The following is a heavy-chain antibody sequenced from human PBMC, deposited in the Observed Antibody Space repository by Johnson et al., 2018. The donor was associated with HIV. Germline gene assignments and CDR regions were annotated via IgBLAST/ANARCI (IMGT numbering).Heavy chain of an antibody. V-gene: IGHV3-30*04. D-gene: IGHD5/OR15-5a*01. J-gene: IGHJ3*02. CDR3: AKDLRVYTCDAFDI. Sequence: QVQLVESGGGVVQSGRSLRLSCAASGFTFSSYGMHWVRQAPAKGLEWVAVISYDGSNKYYADSVKGRFTISRDNSKNTLYLQMNSLRAEDTAVYYCAKDLRVYTCDAFDIWGQGTMVTVSS. CDR1: GFTFSSYG. CDR2: ISYDGSNK.